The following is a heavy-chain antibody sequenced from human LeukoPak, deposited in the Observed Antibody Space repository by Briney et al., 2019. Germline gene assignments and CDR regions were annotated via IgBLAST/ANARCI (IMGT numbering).Heavy chain of an antibody. CDR3: VRDRSSTWCSD. J-gene: IGHJ4*02. Sequence: GGSLRLSCAASGLTFSLYSMNWVRQAPGKGLEWVSSISSSGSIIYYADSVKGRFTISRDDAKNSLYLQMSSLRAEDTAVYYCVRDRSSTWCSDWGQGTLVTVSS. V-gene: IGHV3-21*01. D-gene: IGHD6-13*01. CDR1: GLTFSLYS. CDR2: ISSSGSII.